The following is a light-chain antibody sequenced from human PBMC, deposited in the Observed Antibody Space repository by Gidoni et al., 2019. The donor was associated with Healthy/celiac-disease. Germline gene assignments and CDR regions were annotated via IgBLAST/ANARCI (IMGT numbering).Light chain of an antibody. Sequence: QSALPQPAFVSGSPGQSTTLSSTGTSSYVGSYNLVSWYQQHPGKAPKLMIYEGSKRTSGVSNRFSGSKSGNTASMTISGLQADDEADYYCCSYAGSLYVFGTGTKVTVL. V-gene: IGLV2-23*01. CDR3: CSYAGSLYV. J-gene: IGLJ1*01. CDR2: EGS. CDR1: SSYVGSYNL.